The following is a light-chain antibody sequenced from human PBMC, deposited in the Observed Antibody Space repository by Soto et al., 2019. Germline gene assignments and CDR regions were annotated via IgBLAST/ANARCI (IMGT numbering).Light chain of an antibody. V-gene: IGLV2-11*01. CDR2: DVS. CDR3: CSYAGSYTYA. J-gene: IGLJ1*01. Sequence: QSALTQPASVSGSPGQSITISCTGTSSDVGGYNYVSWYQQHPGEAPQLMIYDVSNRPSGVSDRFSGSKSGNTASLTLSRLQADDEADDNCCSYAGSYTYAFGSGAKRTVL. CDR1: SSDVGGYNY.